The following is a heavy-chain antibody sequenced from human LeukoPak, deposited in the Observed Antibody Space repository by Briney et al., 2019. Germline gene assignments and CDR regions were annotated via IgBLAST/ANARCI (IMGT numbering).Heavy chain of an antibody. CDR1: GFTFSTYA. Sequence: GGSLRLSCAASGFTFSTYAMSWVRQAPGKGLEWVSAVRGSGSDTYYADSVKGRFTISRDNAKNSLYLQMNSLRAEDTAVYYCTTVNYYDSGSYTYFDYWGQGTLVTVSS. V-gene: IGHV3-21*01. CDR2: VRGSGSDT. J-gene: IGHJ4*02. D-gene: IGHD3-10*01. CDR3: TTVNYYDSGSYTYFDY.